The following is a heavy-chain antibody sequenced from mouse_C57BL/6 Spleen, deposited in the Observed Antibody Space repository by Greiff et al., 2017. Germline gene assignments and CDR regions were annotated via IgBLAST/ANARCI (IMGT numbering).Heavy chain of an antibody. J-gene: IGHJ1*03. D-gene: IGHD2-2*01. CDR1: GYTFTSYG. CDR2: IYPRSGNT. Sequence: QVQLKQSGAELARPGASVKLSCKASGYTFTSYGISWVKQRTGQGLEWIGEIYPRSGNTYYNEKFKGKATLTADKSSSTAYMELRSLTSEDSAVYFCARDGYDGDWYFDVWGTGTTVTVSS. CDR3: ARDGYDGDWYFDV. V-gene: IGHV1-81*01.